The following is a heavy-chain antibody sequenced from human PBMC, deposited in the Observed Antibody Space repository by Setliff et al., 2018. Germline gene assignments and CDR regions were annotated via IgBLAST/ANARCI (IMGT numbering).Heavy chain of an antibody. V-gene: IGHV4-59*12. CDR3: ARFEAAGNWYYYYMDD. CDR1: GGSISVYY. CDR2: ISSGST. D-gene: IGHD6-13*01. J-gene: IGHJ6*03. Sequence: SETLSLTCTVSGGSISVYYWTWFRQPPGKGLAWIGYISSGSTNYNPSLKSRVTISVDTSKTQFSLKLSSVTAADTAVYYCARFEAAGNWYYYYMDDWGKGTTVTVSS.